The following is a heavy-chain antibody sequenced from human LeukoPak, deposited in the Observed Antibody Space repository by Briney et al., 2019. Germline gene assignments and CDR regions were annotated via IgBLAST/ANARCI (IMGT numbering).Heavy chain of an antibody. CDR1: GGSLSSHY. Sequence: SETLSLTCTVSGGSLSSHYWSWIRQPPGKGLEYIGYIYTDGSTSYNPSLKSRVTILVDTSKNQFSLRLSSVTAADTAVYYCARHIYSYGSVGGWGQGTLVTVSS. CDR3: ARHIYSYGSVGG. V-gene: IGHV4-59*08. CDR2: IYTDGST. J-gene: IGHJ4*02. D-gene: IGHD5-18*01.